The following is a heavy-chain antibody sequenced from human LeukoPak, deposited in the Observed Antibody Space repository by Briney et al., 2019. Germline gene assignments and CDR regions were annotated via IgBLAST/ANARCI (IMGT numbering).Heavy chain of an antibody. V-gene: IGHV3-7*01. CDR3: ARAGSSYVEAAY. CDR2: IHQDGSLQ. CDR1: GFTFTSYW. Sequence: PGGSLRLSRAASGFTFTSYWMTWVRQPPGRGLEWVANIHQDGSLQFYVDSVKGRFTVSRDNARNLLYLQMNGLRAEDTAVYYCARAGSSYVEAAYWGLGTLVTVSS. D-gene: IGHD3-16*01. J-gene: IGHJ4*02.